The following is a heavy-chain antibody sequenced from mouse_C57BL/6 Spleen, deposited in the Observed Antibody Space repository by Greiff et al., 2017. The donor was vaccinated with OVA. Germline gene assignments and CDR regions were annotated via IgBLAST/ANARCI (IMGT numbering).Heavy chain of an antibody. CDR3: ARVDSSGYAMDY. D-gene: IGHD3-2*02. V-gene: IGHV1-61*01. Sequence: QVQLQQPGAELVRPGSSVKLSCKASGYTFTSYWMDWVKQRPGQGLEWIGNIYPSDSETHYNQKFKDKATLTVDKSSSTAYMQLSSLTSEDSAVYYCARVDSSGYAMDYWGQGTSVTVSS. J-gene: IGHJ4*01. CDR2: IYPSDSET. CDR1: GYTFTSYW.